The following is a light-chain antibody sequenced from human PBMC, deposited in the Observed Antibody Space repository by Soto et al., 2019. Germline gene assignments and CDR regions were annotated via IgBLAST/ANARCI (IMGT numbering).Light chain of an antibody. J-gene: IGKJ1*01. CDR1: QTISSW. Sequence: DIQITQSPSTLSGSVGDSVTITCRASQTISSWLAWYQQKPGKAPKLLIYKASTLKSGVPSRFRGSGSGTEFTLTISSLQPDDFATYYCQHYNSYSEAFGQGTKVDIK. CDR2: KAS. CDR3: QHYNSYSEA. V-gene: IGKV1-5*03.